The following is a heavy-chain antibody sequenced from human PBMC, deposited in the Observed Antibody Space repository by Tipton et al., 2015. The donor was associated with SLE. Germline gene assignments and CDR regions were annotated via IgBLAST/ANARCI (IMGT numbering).Heavy chain of an antibody. Sequence: TLSLTCAVYGGSFRGYSWTWIRQPPGKGLEWIGEISHPGSTKYNPSLKSRVSISLDTSKNQFSLKLTSVTAADTAVYYCARRCPKGLGYWGPGTLLTVSS. J-gene: IGHJ4*02. V-gene: IGHV4-34*01. D-gene: IGHD3-16*01. CDR3: ARRCPKGLGY. CDR1: GGSFRGYS. CDR2: ISHPGST.